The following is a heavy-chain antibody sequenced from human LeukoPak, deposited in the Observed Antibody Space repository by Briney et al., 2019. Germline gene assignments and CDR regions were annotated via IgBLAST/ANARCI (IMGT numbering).Heavy chain of an antibody. CDR2: ISGSGGST. CDR1: GFTFSSYA. V-gene: IGHV3-23*01. Sequence: GGSLRLSCAASGFTFSSYAMSWVRQAPGKGLEWVSAISGSGGSTYYSASVKGRFTISRDNSKNTLYLQMNSLRAEDTTVYYCAKDLSSGWYSYYYYGMDVWGQGTTVTVSS. D-gene: IGHD6-19*01. CDR3: AKDLSSGWYSYYYYGMDV. J-gene: IGHJ6*02.